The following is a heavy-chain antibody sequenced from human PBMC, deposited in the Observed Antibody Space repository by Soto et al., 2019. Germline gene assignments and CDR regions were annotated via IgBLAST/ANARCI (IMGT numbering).Heavy chain of an antibody. J-gene: IGHJ4*02. Sequence: EVQLLESGGGLVQPGGSLSLSFAASGLTFRSYAMSWVRKAPGKGREWVSAISGSGGSKYYADSVKGRFTIARDNSKNTLYLQMNSLRAEDTAVYYCAKASYYDSSGYEYWGQGTLVTVSS. V-gene: IGHV3-23*01. CDR1: GLTFRSYA. CDR2: ISGSGGSK. CDR3: AKASYYDSSGYEY. D-gene: IGHD3-22*01.